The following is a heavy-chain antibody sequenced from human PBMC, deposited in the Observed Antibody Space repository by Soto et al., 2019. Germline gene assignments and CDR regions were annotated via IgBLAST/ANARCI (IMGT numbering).Heavy chain of an antibody. Sequence: SGGSLRLSCAASGFTFRIYSMNWVRQAPGRGLEWVSSISSSSSNIYYADSMKGRLTISRDDAKNSLYLQINSLRVEDTAVYYCARDRGYRDSDYFGMDVWGQGITVTVSS. CDR2: ISSSSSNI. J-gene: IGHJ6*02. V-gene: IGHV3-21*01. CDR3: ARDRGYRDSDYFGMDV. D-gene: IGHD5-12*01. CDR1: GFTFRIYS.